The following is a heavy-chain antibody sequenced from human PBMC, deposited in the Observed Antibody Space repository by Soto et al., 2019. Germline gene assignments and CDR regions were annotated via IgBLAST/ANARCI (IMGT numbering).Heavy chain of an antibody. CDR2: ISSTSTYI. J-gene: IGHJ4*02. CDR1: GFDFSRYS. Sequence: EVQLVESGGGLVNPGGSLRLSCAASGFDFSRYSINWVRQAPGKGLEWGSSISSTSTYIYYADSVKGRFTISRDNARNSLYLQMNSLRAEDTAVYYCARGSAWSPDYWGQGTLVTVSS. V-gene: IGHV3-21*01. CDR3: ARGSAWSPDY. D-gene: IGHD6-19*01.